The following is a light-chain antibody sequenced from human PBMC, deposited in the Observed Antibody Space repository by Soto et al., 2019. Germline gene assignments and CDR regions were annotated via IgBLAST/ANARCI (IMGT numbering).Light chain of an antibody. V-gene: IGKV3-15*01. J-gene: IGKJ1*01. CDR3: QHYDSWPWT. CDR2: RAS. CDR1: QSVISW. Sequence: EIQMTQSPATLSASPGERATLAGMASQSVISWLAWYQQKPGRAPRLLIYRASTRATGIPARFSGSGSGTEFTFTISSLQSEDFALYYCQHYDSWPWTFGQGTKVDIK.